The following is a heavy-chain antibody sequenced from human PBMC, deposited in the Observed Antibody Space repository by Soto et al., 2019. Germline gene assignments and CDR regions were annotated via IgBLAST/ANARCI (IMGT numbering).Heavy chain of an antibody. CDR2: ITGNGGLT. V-gene: IGHV3-23*01. J-gene: IGHJ3*01. D-gene: IGHD1-1*01. CDR1: GFTFSNYA. CDR3: AKDPTGNDVGVFDG. Sequence: EVQLLESGGGLVQPGGSLRLSCAASGFTFSNYAMVWVRQAPGKGLEWVAAITGNGGLTVYADSVRGRFTISRDNSKTTLYWQMNSLRAEDTALYYCAKDPTGNDVGVFDGWGQGTMGTVS.